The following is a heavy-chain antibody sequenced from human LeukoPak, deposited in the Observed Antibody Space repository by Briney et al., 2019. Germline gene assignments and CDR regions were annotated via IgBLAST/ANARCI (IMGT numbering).Heavy chain of an antibody. V-gene: IGHV1-69*05. J-gene: IGHJ4*02. D-gene: IGHD4-17*01. CDR1: GGTFSSYA. Sequence: SVKVPCKASGGTFSSYAISWVRQAPGQGLEWMGRIIPIFGTANYAQKFQGRVTITTDESTSTAYMELSSLRSEDTAVYYCARDHGDYYFDYWGQGTLVTVSS. CDR2: IIPIFGTA. CDR3: ARDHGDYYFDY.